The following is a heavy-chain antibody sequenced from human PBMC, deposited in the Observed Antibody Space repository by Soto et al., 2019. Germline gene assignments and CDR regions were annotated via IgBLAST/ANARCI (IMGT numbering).Heavy chain of an antibody. D-gene: IGHD3-22*01. V-gene: IGHV1-46*01. Sequence: GASVKVSCKASGYTFTSYYMHWVRQAPGQGLEWMGIINPSGGSTSYAQKFQGRVTISRDNAKNSLYLQMNSLRDEDTAVYYCARAPYYYDSSGYGYWYFDLWGRGTLVTVSS. CDR2: INPSGGST. J-gene: IGHJ2*01. CDR3: ARAPYYYDSSGYGYWYFDL. CDR1: GYTFTSYY.